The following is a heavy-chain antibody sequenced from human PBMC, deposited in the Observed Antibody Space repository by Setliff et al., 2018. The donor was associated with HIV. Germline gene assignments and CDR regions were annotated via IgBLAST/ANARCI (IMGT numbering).Heavy chain of an antibody. Sequence: SETLSLTCAVFGGSFSEYYWSWIRQSPGKGLEWMGEINHSGNTHYNPPLKSRATISVDTSKNQFSLRLNSGTAADTAVYYCARQRGLRGYYGSNSLYYFDYWGQGILVTVSS. CDR2: INHSGNT. V-gene: IGHV4-34*01. J-gene: IGHJ4*02. CDR3: ARQRGLRGYYGSNSLYYFDY. D-gene: IGHD3-10*01. CDR1: GGSFSEYY.